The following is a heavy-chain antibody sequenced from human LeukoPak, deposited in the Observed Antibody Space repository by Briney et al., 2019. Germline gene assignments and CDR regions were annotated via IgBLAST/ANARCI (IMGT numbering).Heavy chain of an antibody. D-gene: IGHD3-10*01. CDR2: INHSGST. V-gene: IGHV4-34*01. CDR1: GGSYSGYY. CDR3: ARGRPVLLWFGEPSNWFDP. J-gene: IGHJ5*02. Sequence: SETLSLTCAVYGGSYSGYYWSWIRQPPGKGLEWIGEINHSGSTNYNPSLKSRVTISVDTSKNQFSLKLSSVTAADTAVYYCARGRPVLLWFGEPSNWFDPWGQGTLVTVSS.